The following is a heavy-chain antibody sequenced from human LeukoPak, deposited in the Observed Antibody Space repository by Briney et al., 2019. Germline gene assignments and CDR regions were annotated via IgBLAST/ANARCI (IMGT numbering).Heavy chain of an antibody. Sequence: GGSLRLSCAASGFTFSTYAMSWVRQAPGKGLEWVSSISSSSSYIYYADSVKGRFTISRDNAKNSLYLQMNSLRAEDTAVYYCARLARWAFDIWGQGTMVTVSS. CDR1: GFTFSTYA. J-gene: IGHJ3*02. CDR2: ISSSSSYI. D-gene: IGHD3-16*01. V-gene: IGHV3-21*01. CDR3: ARLARWAFDI.